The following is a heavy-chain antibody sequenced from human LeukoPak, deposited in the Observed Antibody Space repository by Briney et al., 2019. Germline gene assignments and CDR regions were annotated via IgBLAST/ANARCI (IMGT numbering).Heavy chain of an antibody. CDR2: INHSGST. Sequence: PSETLSLTCAVYGGSFSGYYWSWIRQPPGKGLEWIGEINHSGSTNYNPSLKSRVTIPVDTSKNQFSLKLSSVTAADTAVYYCASSITIFGVVIIRGYWGQGTLVTVSS. V-gene: IGHV4-34*01. J-gene: IGHJ4*02. CDR3: ASSITIFGVVIIRGY. D-gene: IGHD3-3*01. CDR1: GGSFSGYY.